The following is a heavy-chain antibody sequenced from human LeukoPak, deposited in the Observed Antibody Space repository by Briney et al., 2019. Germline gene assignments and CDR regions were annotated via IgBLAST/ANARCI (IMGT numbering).Heavy chain of an antibody. CDR2: IYYSGST. CDR3: ARGRITMVRGAYYYYYYMDV. CDR1: GGSISSSSYY. D-gene: IGHD3-10*01. V-gene: IGHV4-39*07. J-gene: IGHJ6*03. Sequence: SETLSLTCTVSGGSISSSSYYWGWIRQPPGKGLEWIGSIYYSGSTNYNPSLKSRVTISVDTSKNQFSLKLSSVTAADTAVYYCARGRITMVRGAYYYYYYMDVWGKGTTVTVSS.